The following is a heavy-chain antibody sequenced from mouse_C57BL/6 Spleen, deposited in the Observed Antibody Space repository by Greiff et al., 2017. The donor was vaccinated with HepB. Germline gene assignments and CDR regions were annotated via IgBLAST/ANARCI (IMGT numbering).Heavy chain of an antibody. CDR1: GFNIKDDY. J-gene: IGHJ2*01. Sequence: VQLQQSGAELVRPGASVKLSCTASGFNIKDDYMHWVKQRPEQGLEWIGWIDPENGDTEYASKFQGKATITADTSSNTAYLQLSSLTSEDTAVYYCTTLYYYGSSPPFDYWGQGTTLTVSS. D-gene: IGHD1-1*01. V-gene: IGHV14-4*01. CDR3: TTLYYYGSSPPFDY. CDR2: IDPENGDT.